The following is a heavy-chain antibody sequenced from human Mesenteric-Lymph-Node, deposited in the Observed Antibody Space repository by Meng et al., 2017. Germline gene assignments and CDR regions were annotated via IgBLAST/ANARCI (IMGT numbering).Heavy chain of an antibody. CDR2: ISGSGGST. J-gene: IGHJ4*02. D-gene: IGHD2-15*01. V-gene: IGHV3-23*01. CDR3: AKALDIVVVVAAADY. Sequence: GGSLRLSCATSGFTFSSHWMSWVRQAPGKGLEWVSAISGSGGSTYYADSVKGRFTISRDNSKNTLYLQMNSLRAEDTAVYYCAKALDIVVVVAAADYWGQGTLVTVSS. CDR1: GFTFSSHW.